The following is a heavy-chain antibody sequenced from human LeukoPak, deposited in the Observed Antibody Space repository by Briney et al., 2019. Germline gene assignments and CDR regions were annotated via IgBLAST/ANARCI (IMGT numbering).Heavy chain of an antibody. Sequence: GGSLRLSCAASGFTFSDHYMDWVRQAPGKGLEWVGRTRNKANSYTTEYAASVKGRFTISRDDSKNSLYLQMNSLKTEDTAVYYCARRGGSGAFDIWGQGTMVTVSS. CDR1: GFTFSDHY. CDR3: ARRGGSGAFDI. V-gene: IGHV3-72*01. J-gene: IGHJ3*02. CDR2: TRNKANSYTT. D-gene: IGHD3-16*01.